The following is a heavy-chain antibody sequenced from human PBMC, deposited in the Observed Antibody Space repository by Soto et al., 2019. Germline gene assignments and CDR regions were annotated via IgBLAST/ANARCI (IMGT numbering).Heavy chain of an antibody. CDR1: GFTFEDYA. V-gene: IGHV3-9*01. CDR2: ISWNSGKI. D-gene: IGHD3-22*01. J-gene: IGHJ4*02. Sequence: EMHLVESGGGLVQPGRSLTISCAASGFTFEDYAMHWVRQAPGKGLEWVSGISWNSGKIIYADSVKGRFTISRDNAKNSVYLEMNSMRPEDTGLYYCAKMVAWDSSGYYQGGFDCWGQGTLVTVSS. CDR3: AKMVAWDSSGYYQGGFDC.